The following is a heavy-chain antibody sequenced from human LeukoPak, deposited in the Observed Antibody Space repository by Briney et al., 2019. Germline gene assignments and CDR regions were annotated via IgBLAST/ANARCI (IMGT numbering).Heavy chain of an antibody. J-gene: IGHJ4*02. CDR1: GGSFSGYY. CDR3: ARGDSSGCRQDY. Sequence: PSETLSLTCAVYGGSFSGYYWSWIRQPPGKGLEWIGEINHSGSTNYNPSLKSRVTISVDTSKNQFSLKLSSVTAADTAVYYCARGDSSGCRQDYWGQGTLVTVSS. D-gene: IGHD3-22*01. V-gene: IGHV4-34*01. CDR2: INHSGST.